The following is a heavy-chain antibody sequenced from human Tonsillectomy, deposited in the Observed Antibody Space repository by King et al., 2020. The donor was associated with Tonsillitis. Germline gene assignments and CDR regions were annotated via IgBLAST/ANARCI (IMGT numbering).Heavy chain of an antibody. CDR1: GFTFSSYW. D-gene: IGHD3-10*01. CDR2: IKQDGSEK. CDR3: ARDLLLWFGELPGGVFDY. J-gene: IGHJ4*02. V-gene: IGHV3-7*03. Sequence: VQLVESGGGLVQPGGSLRLSCAASGFTFSSYWMSWVRQAPWKGLEWVANIKQDGSEKYYVDSVKGRFTISRDNAKNSLYLQMNSLRAEDTAVYYCARDLLLWFGELPGGVFDYWGQGTLVTVSS.